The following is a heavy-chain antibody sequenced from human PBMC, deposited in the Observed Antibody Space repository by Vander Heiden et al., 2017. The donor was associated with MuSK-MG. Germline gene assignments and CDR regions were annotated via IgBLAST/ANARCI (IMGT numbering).Heavy chain of an antibody. J-gene: IGHJ6*01. CDR1: SGSISSYY. CDR2: IYYRGST. Sequence: QVQLQESGPGLVKPSETLSLTCTVSSGSISSYYWSWIRQPPGKGLEWIGYIYYRGSTNYNPSLKSRVTISVDTSKNKCALKLSSVTAAETAVYYCARLHYYDFGSGYSMDVWGQGTTVTVSS. CDR3: ARLHYYDFGSGYSMDV. V-gene: IGHV4-59*08. D-gene: IGHD3-3*01.